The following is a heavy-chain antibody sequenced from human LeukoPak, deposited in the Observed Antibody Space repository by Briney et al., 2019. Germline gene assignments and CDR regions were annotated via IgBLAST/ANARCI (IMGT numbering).Heavy chain of an antibody. D-gene: IGHD1-26*01. CDR2: IRCDGSNK. V-gene: IGHV3-30*02. CDR1: GFSFSSYG. J-gene: IGHJ3*02. Sequence: GGSLRLSCAASGFSFSSYGMHWVRQAPGKGLEWVAFIRCDGSNKYYADSVKGRFTMSRDNSKNTVYLQMNSLRAEDTAVYYCAKIPQGDPEWEGRDAFDIWGQGTMVTVSS. CDR3: AKIPQGDPEWEGRDAFDI.